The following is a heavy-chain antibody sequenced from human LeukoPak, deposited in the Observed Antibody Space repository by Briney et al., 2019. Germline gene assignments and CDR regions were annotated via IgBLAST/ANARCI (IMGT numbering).Heavy chain of an antibody. J-gene: IGHJ5*02. D-gene: IGHD3-10*01. CDR3: ASYGSGSYRFDP. CDR1: GGSISSGGYY. V-gene: IGHV4-31*03. CDR2: IFYTGGT. Sequence: SETLSLTCTVSGGSISSGGYYWSWIRQHPEKGLEWIGYIFYTGGTFYNPSLKSRVIISVDTSKNQFSLRLSSVTVADTAVYYCASYGSGSYRFDPWGQGTLVTVSS.